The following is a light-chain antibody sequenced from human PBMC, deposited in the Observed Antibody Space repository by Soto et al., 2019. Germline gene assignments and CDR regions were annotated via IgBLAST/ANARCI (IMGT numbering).Light chain of an antibody. V-gene: IGKV1-5*03. J-gene: IGKJ1*01. CDR2: TTS. CDR3: QQYNSYLWT. CDR1: RSINTW. Sequence: QMTQSPSTLSASVGDRVTITCRASRSINTWLAWYQQKPGKAPKRLIYTTSNLESGVPSRFSGSGSGTEFTLTINNRQPEDFATYYCQQYNSYLWTFVQGTKVEIK.